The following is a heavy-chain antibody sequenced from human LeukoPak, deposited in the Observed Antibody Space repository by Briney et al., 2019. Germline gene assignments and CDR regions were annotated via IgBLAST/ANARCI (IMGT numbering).Heavy chain of an antibody. CDR2: ISDSGGSI. Sequence: GGSLRLSCASSGFTFSSCAMSWVRQAPGKGLEWVSAISDSGGSIYYADFVKGRFTISRDNSKNTLYLQMNNLRAEDTAVYYCAKSEYQLSPFDYWGQGALVTVSS. V-gene: IGHV3-23*01. CDR3: AKSEYQLSPFDY. D-gene: IGHD2-2*01. J-gene: IGHJ4*02. CDR1: GFTFSSCA.